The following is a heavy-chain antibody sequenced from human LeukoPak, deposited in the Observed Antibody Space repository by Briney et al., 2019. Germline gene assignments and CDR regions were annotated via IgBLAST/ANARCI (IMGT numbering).Heavy chain of an antibody. D-gene: IGHD5-24*01. J-gene: IGHJ6*03. CDR3: ARALWGYNLIDYYYYYMDV. CDR2: ISSSGNTI. V-gene: IGHV3-48*04. CDR1: GFTFSTYR. Sequence: GGSLRLSCAASGFTFSTYRMNWVRQAPGKGLEWVSYISSSGNTIYYADSVRGRFTISRDNVKNSLYLQMNSLRAEDSAVYYCARALWGYNLIDYYYYYMDVWGKGTTVTVSS.